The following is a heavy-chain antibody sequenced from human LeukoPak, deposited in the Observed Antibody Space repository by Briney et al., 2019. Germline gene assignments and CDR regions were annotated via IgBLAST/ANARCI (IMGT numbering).Heavy chain of an antibody. D-gene: IGHD3-9*01. J-gene: IGHJ2*01. Sequence: SETLSLTCTVSGGSISSYYGSWIRQPPGKGLEWIGYIYYSGSTNYNPSLKSRVTISVDTSKNQFSLKLSSVTAADTAVYYCARDQYDILTGFHCYFDLWGRGTLVTVSS. V-gene: IGHV4-59*01. CDR1: GGSISSYY. CDR2: IYYSGST. CDR3: ARDQYDILTGFHCYFDL.